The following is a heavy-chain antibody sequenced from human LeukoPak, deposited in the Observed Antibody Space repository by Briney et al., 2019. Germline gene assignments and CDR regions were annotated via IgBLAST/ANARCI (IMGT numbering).Heavy chain of an antibody. V-gene: IGHV3-66*02. Sequence: RGSLRLSCAASGFIVSSNYMSWVRQAPGKGLEWVSVIYSGGSTYYADSVKGRFTISRDNSKNTLYLQMNSLRAEDTAVYYCARDLLTGDSNWFDPWGQGTLVTVSS. D-gene: IGHD3-9*01. J-gene: IGHJ5*02. CDR1: GFIVSSNY. CDR3: ARDLLTGDSNWFDP. CDR2: IYSGGST.